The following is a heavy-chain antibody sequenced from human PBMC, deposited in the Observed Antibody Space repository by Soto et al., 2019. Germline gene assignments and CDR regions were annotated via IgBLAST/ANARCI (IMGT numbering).Heavy chain of an antibody. CDR3: ARVNEVALGYYYYYYGMDV. V-gene: IGHV4-34*01. CDR2: INHSGST. CDR1: GGSFSGYY. D-gene: IGHD1-26*01. J-gene: IGHJ6*02. Sequence: SETLSLTCAVYGGSFSGYYWSWIRQPPGKGLEWIGEINHSGSTNYNPSLKSRVTISVDTSKNQFSLKLSSVTAADTAVYYCARVNEVALGYYYYYYGMDVWGQGTTVTVSS.